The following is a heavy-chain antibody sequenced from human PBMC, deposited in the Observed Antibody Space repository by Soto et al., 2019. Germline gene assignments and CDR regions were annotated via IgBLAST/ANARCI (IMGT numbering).Heavy chain of an antibody. V-gene: IGHV1-2*02. D-gene: IGHD6-19*01. CDR2: INPNSGGT. J-gene: IGHJ6*02. CDR1: GYTFTGYY. CDR3: ARDLGYSSGWYVGLYYYYYYGMDV. Sequence: ASVKVSCKASGYTFTGYYMHWVRQAPGQGLEWMGWINPNSGGTNYAQKFQGRVTMTRDTSISTAYMELSRPRSDDTAVYYCARDLGYSSGWYVGLYYYYYYGMDVWGQGTTVTVSS.